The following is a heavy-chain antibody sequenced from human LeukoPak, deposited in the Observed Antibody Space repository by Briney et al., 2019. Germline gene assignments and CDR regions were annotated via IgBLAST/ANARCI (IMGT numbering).Heavy chain of an antibody. CDR1: GFTFSNAW. CDR2: IKSKTDGGTT. D-gene: IGHD3-10*01. CDR3: TTEMVRGASRADDAFDI. V-gene: IGHV3-15*01. Sequence: GGSLRLSCAASGFTFSNAWMSWVRQAPGKGLEWVGRIKSKTDGGTTDYAAPVKGRFTISRDDSKNTLYLQMNSLKTEDTAVYYCTTEMVRGASRADDAFDIWGQGTMVTVSS. J-gene: IGHJ3*02.